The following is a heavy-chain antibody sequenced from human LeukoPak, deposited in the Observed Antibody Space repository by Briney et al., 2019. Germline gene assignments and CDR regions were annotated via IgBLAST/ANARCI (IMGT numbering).Heavy chain of an antibody. J-gene: IGHJ4*02. Sequence: GGALRLSCAVSVFTDSSNYMGCVRQAPGKGLEWVSVIYSGGSTYYADSVKGRFTISRDNSKNTLYLQMNSLRTEDTAVYYCTRGALTSASHFDYWGQGTLVTVSS. D-gene: IGHD3-9*01. CDR3: TRGALTSASHFDY. CDR2: IYSGGST. V-gene: IGHV3-53*01. CDR1: VFTDSSNY.